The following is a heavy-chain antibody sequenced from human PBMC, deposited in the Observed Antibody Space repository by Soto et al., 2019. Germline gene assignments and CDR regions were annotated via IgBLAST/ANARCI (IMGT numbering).Heavy chain of an antibody. CDR3: ASDGSRGYYGMDV. CDR2: IIPIFGTA. Sequence: GASVKVSCKASGGAFSSYAISWVRQAPGQGLEWMGGIIPIFGTANYAQKFQGRVTITADKSTSTASIELSSLRSEDTAVYYCASDGSRGYYGMDVWGQGTTVTVSS. CDR1: GGAFSSYA. V-gene: IGHV1-69*06. J-gene: IGHJ6*02. D-gene: IGHD3-10*01.